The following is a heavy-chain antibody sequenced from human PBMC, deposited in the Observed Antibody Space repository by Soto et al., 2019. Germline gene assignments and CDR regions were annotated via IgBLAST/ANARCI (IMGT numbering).Heavy chain of an antibody. D-gene: IGHD1-1*01. CDR3: ASCHWNGPNDY. V-gene: IGHV3-66*01. CDR2: IYRGGDS. J-gene: IGHJ4*02. CDR1: GLTVSNNY. Sequence: EVQLEESGGGLVQPGGSLRLSCAASGLTVSNNYKRWVRHAPGKGLEWVSVIYRGGDSYYADSVNGRFTISRDNSKNTLYLQMNSLRDEDTAVYYCASCHWNGPNDYWGQGTLVTVSS.